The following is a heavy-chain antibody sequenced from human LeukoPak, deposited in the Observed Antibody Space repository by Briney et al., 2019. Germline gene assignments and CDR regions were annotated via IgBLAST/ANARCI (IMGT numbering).Heavy chain of an antibody. D-gene: IGHD1-7*01. CDR2: ISGSGGST. CDR3: AKPGTAYNWNYYFDY. J-gene: IGHJ4*02. Sequence: GGSLRLSCAASGFTFSSYAMSWVRQAPGKGLEWVSAISGSGGSTYYADSVKGRFTISRGNSKNTLYLQMNSLRAEDTAVYYCAKPGTAYNWNYYFDYWGQGTLVTVSS. CDR1: GFTFSSYA. V-gene: IGHV3-23*01.